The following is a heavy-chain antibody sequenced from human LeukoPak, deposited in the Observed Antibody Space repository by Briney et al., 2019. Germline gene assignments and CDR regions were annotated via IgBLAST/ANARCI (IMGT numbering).Heavy chain of an antibody. CDR3: AKLKYYYDSSGSDY. J-gene: IGHJ4*02. D-gene: IGHD3-22*01. V-gene: IGHV3-23*01. Sequence: GGSLRLSCAASGFTFSSYAMSWVRQAPGKGLEWVSAISGSGGSTYYADSVKGRFTISRDNSKNTLYLQMNSLRAEDTAVYYCAKLKYYYDSSGSDYWGQGTLVTVSS. CDR2: ISGSGGST. CDR1: GFTFSSYA.